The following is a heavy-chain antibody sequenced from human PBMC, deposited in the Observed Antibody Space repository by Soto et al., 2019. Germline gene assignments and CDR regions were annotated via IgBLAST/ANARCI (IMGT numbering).Heavy chain of an antibody. CDR1: GGTFSSYA. D-gene: IGHD2-21*02. CDR3: ARGPRGNSFFYYYGMDV. Sequence: ASVKVSCKASGGTFSSYAISWVRQAPGQGLEWMGGIIPIFGTANYAQKFQGRVTITADESTSTAYMELSSLRSEDTAVYYCARGPRGNSFFYYYGMDVWGQGTTVTVSS. V-gene: IGHV1-69*13. J-gene: IGHJ6*02. CDR2: IIPIFGTA.